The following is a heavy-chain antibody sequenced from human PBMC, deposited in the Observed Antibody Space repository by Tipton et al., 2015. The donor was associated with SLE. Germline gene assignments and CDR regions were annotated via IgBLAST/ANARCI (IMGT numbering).Heavy chain of an antibody. CDR3: ARAPLFGVVTVRGPFDD. V-gene: IGHV4-59*02. CDR1: GGSVNGHY. J-gene: IGHJ4*02. CDR2: IYYKGST. D-gene: IGHD3-3*01. Sequence: TLSLTCTVSGGSVNGHYWNWIRQAPGKGLEWIGYIYYKGSTDYKSSLKSRLTISIDTSKNQVSLKLTSVTAADTAVYYCARAPLFGVVTVRGPFDDWGQGTLVTVSS.